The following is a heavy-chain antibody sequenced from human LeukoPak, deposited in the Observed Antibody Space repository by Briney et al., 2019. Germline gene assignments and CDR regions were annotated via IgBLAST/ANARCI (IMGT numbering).Heavy chain of an antibody. J-gene: IGHJ6*04. Sequence: HPGGSLRLSCAASGFTFSSYEMNWVRQAPGKELEWVSYISSSGSTIYYADSVKGRFTISRDNAKNSLYLQMNSLRAEDTAVYYCARDGTYYDILTATSYYYYGMDVWGKGTTVTVSS. CDR2: ISSSGSTI. V-gene: IGHV3-48*03. D-gene: IGHD3-9*01. CDR1: GFTFSSYE. CDR3: ARDGTYYDILTATSYYYYGMDV.